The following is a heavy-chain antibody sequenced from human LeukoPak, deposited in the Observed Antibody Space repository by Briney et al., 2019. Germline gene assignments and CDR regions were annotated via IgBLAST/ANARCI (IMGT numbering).Heavy chain of an antibody. Sequence: GGSLRLSCAASGFTLSSYSMNWVRQAPGKGLEWVSYISSSSSTIYYADSVKGRFTISRDNAKNSLYLQMNSLRAEDTAVYYCARDALGRELRVFGFDYWGQGTLVTVSS. CDR3: ARDALGRELRVFGFDY. CDR1: GFTLSSYS. V-gene: IGHV3-48*04. J-gene: IGHJ4*02. CDR2: ISSSSSTI. D-gene: IGHD1-26*01.